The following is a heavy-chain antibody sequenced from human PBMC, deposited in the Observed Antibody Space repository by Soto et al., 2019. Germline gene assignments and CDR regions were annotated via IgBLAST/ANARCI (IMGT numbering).Heavy chain of an antibody. CDR1: GGSISSYY. V-gene: IGHV4-59*01. J-gene: IGHJ4*02. CDR3: ASTLDGERELLEGFHY. Sequence: SETLSLTCTVSGGSISSYYWSWIRQPPGKGLEWIGYIYYSGSTNHNPSLKSRVTISVDTSKNQFSLKLISVTAADTAVYYCASTLDGERELLEGFHYWGQGTLVTVSS. D-gene: IGHD1-26*01. CDR2: IYYSGST.